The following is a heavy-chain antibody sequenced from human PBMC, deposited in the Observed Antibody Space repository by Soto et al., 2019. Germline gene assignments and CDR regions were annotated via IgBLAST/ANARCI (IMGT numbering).Heavy chain of an antibody. D-gene: IGHD3-22*01. J-gene: IGHJ6*02. CDR3: ARVPVFFDSSGYHHYYYYYGMDV. CDR2: IIPIFGTA. CDR1: GGTFSSYA. Sequence: SVKVSCKASGGTFSSYAISWVRQAPGQGLEWMGGIIPIFGTANYAQKFQGRVTITADESTSTAYMELSSLRSEDTAVYYCARVPVFFDSSGYHHYYYYYGMDVWGQGTTVTVSS. V-gene: IGHV1-69*13.